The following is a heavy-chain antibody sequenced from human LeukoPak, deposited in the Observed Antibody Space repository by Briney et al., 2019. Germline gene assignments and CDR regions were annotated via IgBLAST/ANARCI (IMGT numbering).Heavy chain of an antibody. CDR2: IYYSGST. J-gene: IGHJ5*02. CDR3: ARGPIDYAWVYSLSWFDP. CDR1: GGSISSGGYY. Sequence: PSETLSLTCTVSGGSISSGGYYWSWIRQHPGKGLEWIGYIYYSGSTYYNPSLKSRVTISVDTSKNQFSLKLSSVTAADTAVYYCARGPIDYAWVYSLSWFDPWGQGTLVTVSS. V-gene: IGHV4-31*03. D-gene: IGHD4-17*01.